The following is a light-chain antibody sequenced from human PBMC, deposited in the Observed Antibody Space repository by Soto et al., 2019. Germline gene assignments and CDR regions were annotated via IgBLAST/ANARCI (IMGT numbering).Light chain of an antibody. CDR2: LAS. J-gene: IGKJ1*01. CDR1: QSISNY. CDR3: QPSYNTPRT. V-gene: IGKV1-39*01. Sequence: DIQMTQSPSSLSASVGDRVTITCRVSQSISNYLNWYQQNPGKAPSLLISLASALQTRVPSRLSGTGSGTDFTPTISSLQPEAFATCYRQPSYNTPRTVSQGTEADIK.